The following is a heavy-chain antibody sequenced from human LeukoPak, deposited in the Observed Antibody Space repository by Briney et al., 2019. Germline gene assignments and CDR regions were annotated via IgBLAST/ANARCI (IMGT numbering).Heavy chain of an antibody. D-gene: IGHD6-13*01. V-gene: IGHV1-8*01. CDR3: ARSGIAAAGRRFDP. J-gene: IGHJ5*02. CDR2: MNPNSGNT. Sequence: SVKVSFKSSGSTVTCYDINWLRQATGQGLEWMLWMNPNSGNTGYAQKFQGRVTMTRNTSISTAYMELRSLRSEDTAVYYCARSGIAAAGRRFDPWGQGTLVTVSS. CDR1: GSTVTCYD.